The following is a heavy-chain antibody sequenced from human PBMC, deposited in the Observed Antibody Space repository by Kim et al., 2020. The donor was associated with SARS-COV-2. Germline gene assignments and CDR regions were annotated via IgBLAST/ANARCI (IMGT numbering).Heavy chain of an antibody. CDR2: INTNTGNP. J-gene: IGHJ5*02. CDR3: ARDTKDIVVVPAAIWFDP. D-gene: IGHD2-2*01. CDR1: GYTFTSYA. Sequence: ASVKVSCKASGYTFTSYAINWVRQAPGQGLEWMGWINTNTGNPMYAQGFTGRFVFSLDTSVSTAYLQISSLKAEDTAVYYCARDTKDIVVVPAAIWFDPWGQGTLVTVSS. V-gene: IGHV7-4-1*02.